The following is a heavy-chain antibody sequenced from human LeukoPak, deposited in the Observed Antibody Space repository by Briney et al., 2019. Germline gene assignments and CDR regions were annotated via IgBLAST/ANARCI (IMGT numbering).Heavy chain of an antibody. V-gene: IGHV3-30*18. J-gene: IGHJ6*02. CDR1: GFTFSSYG. Sequence: GRSLRLSCAASGFTFSSYGMHWVRQAPGKGLEWVATISYDGSNVYYADSVKGRFTISRDNSKNTLYLQMNSLRAEDTTVYYCAKDRGSGTYYNYYFGMDVWGQGTTVTVSS. D-gene: IGHD3-10*01. CDR2: ISYDGSNV. CDR3: AKDRGSGTYYNYYFGMDV.